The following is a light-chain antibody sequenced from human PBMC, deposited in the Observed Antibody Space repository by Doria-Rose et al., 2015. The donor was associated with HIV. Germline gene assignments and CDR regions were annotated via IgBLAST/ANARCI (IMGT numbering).Light chain of an antibody. Sequence: TQSPESLGMSLGERATLNCKSNQSLLYTSKNYLAWYQQKPGQPPKLLIYWASTRQSGVPARFSVSGSGTDFTLTISSLEAEGVAVYYCQQYYDTPSFGPGTTVDIK. CDR3: QQYYDTPS. J-gene: IGKJ3*01. V-gene: IGKV4-1*01. CDR1: QSLLYTSKNY. CDR2: WAS.